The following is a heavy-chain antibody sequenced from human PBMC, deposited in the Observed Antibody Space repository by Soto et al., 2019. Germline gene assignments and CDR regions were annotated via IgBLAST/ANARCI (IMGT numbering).Heavy chain of an antibody. V-gene: IGHV3-9*01. CDR3: AAGYGDRYYYYGMDV. Sequence: SLRLSCAASGFTFDDYAMHWVRQAPGKGLEWVSGISWNSGSIGYADSVKGRFTTSRDNAKNSLYLQMNSLRAEDTALYYCAAGYGDRYYYYGMDVWGQGTTVTVSS. J-gene: IGHJ6*02. CDR1: GFTFDDYA. CDR2: ISWNSGSI. D-gene: IGHD4-17*01.